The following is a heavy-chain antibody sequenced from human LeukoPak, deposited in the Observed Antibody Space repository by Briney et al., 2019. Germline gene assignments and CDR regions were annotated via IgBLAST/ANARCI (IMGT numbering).Heavy chain of an antibody. V-gene: IGHV4-31*03. CDR3: ARARLGIAAAGTDHFDY. D-gene: IGHD6-13*01. CDR1: GGSISSGGYY. CDR2: IYYSGST. J-gene: IGHJ4*02. Sequence: SETLSLTCTLSGGSISSGGYYWSWVRQHPGKGLEWIGYIYYSGSTYYNPSLKSRVTISVDTSKNQFSLKLSSVTAADTAVYYCARARLGIAAAGTDHFDYWGQGTLVTVSS.